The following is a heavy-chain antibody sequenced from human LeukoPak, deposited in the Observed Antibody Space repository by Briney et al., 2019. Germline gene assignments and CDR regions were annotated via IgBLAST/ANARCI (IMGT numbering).Heavy chain of an antibody. V-gene: IGHV3-23*01. J-gene: IGHJ4*02. D-gene: IGHD1-1*01. CDR1: GFTFSYYG. CDR3: ARDYPTSGIVTIFDY. CDR2: ITVSGGST. Sequence: GGSLRLSCAASGFTFSYYGMHWVRQAPGKGLEWVSSITVSGGSTYCADSVKGRFTISRDNSKNTLYLQMSSLRAEDTAVYYCARDYPTSGIVTIFDYWGQGTLVTVSS.